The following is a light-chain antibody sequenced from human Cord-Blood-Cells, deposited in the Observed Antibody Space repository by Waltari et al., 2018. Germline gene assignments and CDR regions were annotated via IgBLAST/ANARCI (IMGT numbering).Light chain of an antibody. CDR3: AAWDDSLNGRV. J-gene: IGLJ2*01. V-gene: IGLV1-44*01. Sequence: QSVLTQPPSASGTPGQRVTISCSGSSSNIGSNTVNWYQQLPGTAPNLLIYSNNQRPSGVPDRFSGSKSGPSASLAISGLQSEDEADYYCAAWDDSLNGRVFGGGTKLTVL. CDR2: SNN. CDR1: SSNIGSNT.